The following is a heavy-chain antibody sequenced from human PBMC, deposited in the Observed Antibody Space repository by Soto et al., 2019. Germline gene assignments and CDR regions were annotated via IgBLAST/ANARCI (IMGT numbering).Heavy chain of an antibody. D-gene: IGHD6-6*01. V-gene: IGHV1-8*01. CDR1: GYTFTRYD. CDR2: MNPQTGNT. J-gene: IGHJ6*03. Sequence: QVQLVQSGSEGKEPGASMKISCQASGYTFTRYDITWVRQATGQGLEWMGWMNPQTGNTAYAEKFQGRVTMTRSTSINTAYMELSGLRSEDTAVYYCARLSEESSSSNYYCFYMDVWGKGSTVTVSS. CDR3: ARLSEESSSSNYYCFYMDV.